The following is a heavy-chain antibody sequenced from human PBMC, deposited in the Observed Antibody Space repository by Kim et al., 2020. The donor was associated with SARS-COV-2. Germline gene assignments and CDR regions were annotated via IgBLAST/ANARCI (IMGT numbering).Heavy chain of an antibody. V-gene: IGHV1-18*01. CDR2: T. D-gene: IGHD4-17*01. CDR3: ARGAYGDVSFDY. Sequence: TTYAQRVQGRVTMTTDTSTSTAYMELRCLRSDDSASYYCARGAYGDVSFDYWGQGTLITVSS. J-gene: IGHJ4*02.